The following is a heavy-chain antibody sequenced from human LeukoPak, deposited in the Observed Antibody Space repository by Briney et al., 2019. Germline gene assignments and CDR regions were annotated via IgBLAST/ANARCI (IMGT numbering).Heavy chain of an antibody. D-gene: IGHD6-19*01. CDR2: ISSSSTI. Sequence: GGSLRLSCAASGLIFSNNWMNWVRQAPGKGLEWVSYISSSSTIYYADSVKGRFTISRDNAKNSLYLQMNSLGAEDTAVYYCARAPYSSGWYGYYWGQGTLVTVSS. CDR1: GLIFSNNW. J-gene: IGHJ4*02. V-gene: IGHV3-48*01. CDR3: ARAPYSSGWYGYY.